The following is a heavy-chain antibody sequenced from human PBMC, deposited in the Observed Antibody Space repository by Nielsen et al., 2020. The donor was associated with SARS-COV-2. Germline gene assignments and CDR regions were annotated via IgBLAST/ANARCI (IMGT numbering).Heavy chain of an antibody. J-gene: IGHJ6*02. CDR1: GYTFTNYA. Sequence: ASVKVSCKASGYTFTNYAIDWVRQAPGQSLEWMGWINADTGNTQYSRKFQGRLTITRDTSASTAYMELSSLRFEDTAVYYCARERSREYGIDVWGQGTTVTVSS. D-gene: IGHD1-26*01. CDR2: INADTGNT. V-gene: IGHV1-3*01. CDR3: ARERSREYGIDV.